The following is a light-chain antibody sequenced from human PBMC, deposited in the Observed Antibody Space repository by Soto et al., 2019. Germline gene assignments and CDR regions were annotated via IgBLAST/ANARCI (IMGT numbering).Light chain of an antibody. CDR1: SSDVGGSNY. CDR3: SSYAGSNNFV. J-gene: IGLJ2*01. V-gene: IGLV2-8*01. Sequence: QSALTQPPSASGSPGQSVTFSCTGTSSDVGGSNYVSWYQQHPGKAPKLMIYEVTKRPSGVPDRFSGSKSGNTASLTVSGLQAEDEADYYCSSYAGSNNFVFGGGTKLTVL. CDR2: EVT.